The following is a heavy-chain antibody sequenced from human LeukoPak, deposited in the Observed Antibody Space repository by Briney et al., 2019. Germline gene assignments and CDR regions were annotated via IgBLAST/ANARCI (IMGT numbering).Heavy chain of an antibody. J-gene: IGHJ4*02. CDR3: ARGPPDY. CDR1: GFTFSSYE. Sequence: GGSLRLSCAASGFTFSSYEMNWVRQAPGKGLEWVSYILNSGTTTYYADSVKGRFTISRDNAKKSLYLQMNSLRAEDTGVYYCARGPPDYWGQGILVTVSS. CDR2: ILNSGTTT. V-gene: IGHV3-48*03.